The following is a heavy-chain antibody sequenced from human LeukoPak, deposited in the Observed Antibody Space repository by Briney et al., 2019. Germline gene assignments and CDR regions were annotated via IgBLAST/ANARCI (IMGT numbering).Heavy chain of an antibody. CDR3: ARAYYYDSSGYFDY. CDR1: DGYISSGGYY. Sequence: PSQTLSLTCTVSDGYISSGGYYWSWIRQHPGKGLEWIGYIYYSGSTYYNPSLKSRVTISVDTSKNQFSLKLSSVTAADTAVYYCARAYYYDSSGYFDYWGQGTLVTVSS. J-gene: IGHJ4*02. V-gene: IGHV4-31*03. CDR2: IYYSGST. D-gene: IGHD3-22*01.